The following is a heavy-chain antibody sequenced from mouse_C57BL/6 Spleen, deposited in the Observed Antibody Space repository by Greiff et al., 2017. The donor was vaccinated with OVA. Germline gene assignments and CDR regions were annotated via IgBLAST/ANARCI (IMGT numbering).Heavy chain of an antibody. J-gene: IGHJ2*01. D-gene: IGHD1-1*01. Sequence: QAHLQHPCPSLFPPFSPFPISFHSSFYTFTISLITFVNHCRLQCLDCIGDIYPGIVSTNYNEKFKSKATLTVDTSASTAYMQLSSLTSEDSAVYYCARRGYGREDYWGQGTTLTVSS. V-gene: IGHV1-55*01. CDR1: FYTFTISL. CDR2: IYPGIVST. CDR3: ARRGYGREDY.